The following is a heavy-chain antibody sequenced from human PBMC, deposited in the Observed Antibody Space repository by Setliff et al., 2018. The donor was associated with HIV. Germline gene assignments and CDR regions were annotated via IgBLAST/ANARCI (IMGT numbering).Heavy chain of an antibody. CDR1: GFSVSGNY. CDR3: ARGTLTQNGPFDY. V-gene: IGHV3-66*02. CDR2: TYYVGTT. Sequence: GGSLRLSCEASGFSVSGNYMTWVRQAPGKGLEWVSVTYYVGTTIYADSVKGRFTVSRDTSKNTLYLQMDNLRPEDTAVYSCARGTLTQNGPFDYWGQGTLVTVSS. J-gene: IGHJ4*02. D-gene: IGHD1-1*01.